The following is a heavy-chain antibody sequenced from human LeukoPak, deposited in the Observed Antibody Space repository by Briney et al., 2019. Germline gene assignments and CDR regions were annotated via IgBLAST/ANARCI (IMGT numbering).Heavy chain of an antibody. CDR3: ATPYCSGISCLDVFNM. CDR1: GVSVSDGRYY. J-gene: IGHJ3*02. CDR2: RCYSGRA. Sequence: SETLSLTCNVSGVSVSDGRYYWTWIRQHPGKGLDWIGYRCYSGRAKYNPYLKSRLTISIDTSKNQFSLQLSSVTAADTATYYCATPYCSGISCLDVFNMWGQGTRVTVSS. V-gene: IGHV4-31*03. D-gene: IGHD2-2*01.